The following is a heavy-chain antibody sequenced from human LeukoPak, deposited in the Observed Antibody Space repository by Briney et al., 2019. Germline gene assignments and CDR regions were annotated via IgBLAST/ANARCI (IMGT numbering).Heavy chain of an antibody. Sequence: GGSLRLSCAASGFTFSDYYMSWIRQAPGKGLEWVSYISSSGSTIYYADSVKGRFTISRDNAKNSLYLQMNSLRAEDTAVYYCARDLEYSSSWYASYYFDYWGQGTLVTVSS. CDR3: ARDLEYSSSWYASYYFDY. V-gene: IGHV3-11*01. D-gene: IGHD6-13*01. J-gene: IGHJ4*02. CDR2: ISSSGSTI. CDR1: GFTFSDYY.